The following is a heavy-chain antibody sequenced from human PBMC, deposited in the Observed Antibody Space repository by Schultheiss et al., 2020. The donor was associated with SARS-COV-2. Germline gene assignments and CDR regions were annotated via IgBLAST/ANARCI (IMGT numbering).Heavy chain of an antibody. V-gene: IGHV3-48*01. CDR2: ISSSSSTI. Sequence: GGSLRLSCAASGFTFSSYSMNWVRQAPGKGLEWVSYISSSSSTIYYADSVKGRFTISRDNAKNSLYLQMNSLRAEDTAVYYCARDRRWFDPWGQGTLVTVSS. CDR3: ARDRRWFDP. CDR1: GFTFSSYS. J-gene: IGHJ5*02.